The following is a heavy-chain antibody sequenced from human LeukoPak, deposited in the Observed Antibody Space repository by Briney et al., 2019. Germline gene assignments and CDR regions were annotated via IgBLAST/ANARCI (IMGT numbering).Heavy chain of an antibody. V-gene: IGHV4-39*01. CDR1: GGSISSSSYY. CDR3: ARQYCSGGSCYPNIFDP. J-gene: IGHJ5*02. CDR2: IYYSGST. D-gene: IGHD2-15*01. Sequence: SETPSLTCTVSGGSISSSSYYWGWIRQPPGKGLEWIGSIYYSGSTYYNPSLKSRVTISVDTSKNQFSLKLSSVTAADTAAYYCARQYCSGGSCYPNIFDPWGQGTLVTVSS.